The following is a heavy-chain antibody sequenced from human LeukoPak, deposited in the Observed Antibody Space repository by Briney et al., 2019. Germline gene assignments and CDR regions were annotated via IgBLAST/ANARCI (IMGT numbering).Heavy chain of an antibody. CDR3: ARRAKTAYYFDY. CDR1: GGSISSGGYY. V-gene: IGHV4-31*03. CDR2: IYYSGST. J-gene: IGHJ4*02. D-gene: IGHD1-1*01. Sequence: MPSETLSLTCTVSGGSISSGGYYWSWIRQHPGKGLEWIGYIYYSGSTYYNPSLKSRVTMSVDTSKNQFSLKLSSVTAADTAVYYCARRAKTAYYFDYWGQGTVVTVSS.